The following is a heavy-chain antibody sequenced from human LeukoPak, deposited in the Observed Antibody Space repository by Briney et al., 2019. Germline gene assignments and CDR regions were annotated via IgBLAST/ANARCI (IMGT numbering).Heavy chain of an antibody. Sequence: ASVKVSCKASGYTFTGHYMHWVRQAPGQGLEWMGRINPNSGDTNSAQKYQGRVTMTRDTSISTAYMELSGLRSDDTAMYYCARSLYYYEGTIYYYDDVGFDYWGQGTLVTVSS. CDR2: INPNSGDT. CDR1: GYTFTGHY. J-gene: IGHJ4*02. V-gene: IGHV1-2*06. D-gene: IGHD3-22*01. CDR3: ARSLYYYEGTIYYYDDVGFDY.